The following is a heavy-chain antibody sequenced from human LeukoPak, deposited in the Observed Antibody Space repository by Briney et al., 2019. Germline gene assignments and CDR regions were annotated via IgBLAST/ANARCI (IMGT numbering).Heavy chain of an antibody. CDR2: ISYDGSNK. J-gene: IGHJ4*02. D-gene: IGHD2-8*01. CDR1: GFTFSSYG. CDR3: ARDRGYCPNGVCYIRYYFDY. Sequence: PGGSLRLSCAASGFTFSSYGMHWVRQAPGKGLEWVAVISYDGSNKYYADSVKGRFTISRDNSKNTLYLQMNSLRAEDTAVYFCARDRGYCPNGVCYIRYYFDYWGQGTLVTVSS. V-gene: IGHV3-30*03.